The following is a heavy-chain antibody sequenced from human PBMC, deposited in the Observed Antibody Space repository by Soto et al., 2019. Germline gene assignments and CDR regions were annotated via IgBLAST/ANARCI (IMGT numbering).Heavy chain of an antibody. CDR2: IYYSGST. D-gene: IGHD3-10*01. Sequence: SETLSLTCTVSGGSVSSGSYYWSWIRQPPGKGLEWIGYIYYSGSTNYNPSLKSRVTISVDTSKNQFSLKLSSVTAADTAVYYCARGLVATMVRGVITRYYFDYWGQGTLVTVSS. J-gene: IGHJ4*02. CDR3: ARGLVATMVRGVITRYYFDY. V-gene: IGHV4-61*01. CDR1: GGSVSSGSYY.